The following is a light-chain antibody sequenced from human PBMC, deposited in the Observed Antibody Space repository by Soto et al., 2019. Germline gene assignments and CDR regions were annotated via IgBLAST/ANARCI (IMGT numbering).Light chain of an antibody. CDR1: QSVSSGS. CDR2: GVS. CDR3: QQRSSWPLT. J-gene: IGKJ4*02. Sequence: EIVLTQSPGTLSLSPGERATLSCRASQSVSSGSLAWYQQKPGQAPRLLIYGVSSRATGIPDRFSGSGSGTDFTLTISSLEPEDFAVYFCQQRSSWPLTFGGGTKVEIK. V-gene: IGKV3D-20*02.